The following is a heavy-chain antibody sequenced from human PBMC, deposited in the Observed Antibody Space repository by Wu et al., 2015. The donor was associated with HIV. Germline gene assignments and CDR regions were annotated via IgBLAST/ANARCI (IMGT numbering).Heavy chain of an antibody. J-gene: IGHJ4*02. V-gene: IGHV1-2*02. CDR2: INPASGGT. CDR3: ARLQSLHGLYSNADF. Sequence: QVQLVQSGAEVKKPGASVKVSCKASGYIFSGHYMNWVRQAPGQGLEWMGWINPASGGTKYAQKFQGRVTMSRDTAISTAYMELASLTSDDTAVYYCARLQSLHGLYSNADFWGQGTLVTVSS. D-gene: IGHD5-24*01. CDR1: GYIFSGHY.